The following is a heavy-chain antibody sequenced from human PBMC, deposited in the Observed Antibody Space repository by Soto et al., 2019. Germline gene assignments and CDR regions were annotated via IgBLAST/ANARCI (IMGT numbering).Heavy chain of an antibody. CDR3: VRSGPGYQDSTGYVASEYFQH. D-gene: IGHD3-22*01. CDR1: GGSISSGDYY. CDR2: MYYSGRT. J-gene: IGHJ1*01. V-gene: IGHV4-30-4*01. Sequence: QVQLQESGPGLVKPSQTLTLTCTVSGGSISSGDYYWSWIRQPPGKGLEWIGYMYYSGRTDYSPSLESRVTISVDSSKNQFSLKLTSVTAADTAVYFCVRSGPGYQDSTGYVASEYFQHWGQGTLVTVSS.